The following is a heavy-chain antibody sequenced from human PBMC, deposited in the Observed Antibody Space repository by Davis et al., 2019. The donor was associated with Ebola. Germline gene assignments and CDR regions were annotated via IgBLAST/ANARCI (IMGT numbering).Heavy chain of an antibody. D-gene: IGHD2-2*01. CDR3: AKDRYCSSTSCPDETDYYGMDV. CDR2: ISWNSGSI. J-gene: IGHJ6*02. V-gene: IGHV3-9*01. CDR1: GFTFDDYA. Sequence: SLKISCAASGFTFDDYAMHWVRQAPGKGLEWVSGISWNSGSIGYADSVKGRFTISRDNAKNSLYLQMNSLRAEDTALYYCAKDRYCSSTSCPDETDYYGMDVWGQGTTVTVSS.